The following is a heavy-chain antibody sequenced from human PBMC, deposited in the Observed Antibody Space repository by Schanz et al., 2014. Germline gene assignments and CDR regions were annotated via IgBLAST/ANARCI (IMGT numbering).Heavy chain of an antibody. Sequence: EMQLLESGGGLAQPGGSLSLSCAASGFTFSDYSMNWVRQAPGKGLEWVSYISGSSRTIYYADSMKGRFTVSRDNAENALYLQMNSLRAEDTGLYFCARGGSGSHYRLDYWGQGTLVTVSS. J-gene: IGHJ4*02. V-gene: IGHV3-48*01. D-gene: IGHD1-26*01. CDR2: ISGSSRTI. CDR1: GFTFSDYS. CDR3: ARGGSGSHYRLDY.